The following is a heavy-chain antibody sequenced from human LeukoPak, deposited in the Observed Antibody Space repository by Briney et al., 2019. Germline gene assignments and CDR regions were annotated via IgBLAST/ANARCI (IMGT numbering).Heavy chain of an antibody. D-gene: IGHD6-13*01. CDR3: AKDGDGGSSSWYFDY. V-gene: IGHV3-9*01. Sequence: PGRSLRLSCAASGFTFDDYAMHWVRQAPGKGLEWVSCISWNSGSIGYADSVKGRFTISRDNAKNSLYLQMNSLRAEDTALYYCAKDGDGGSSSWYFDYWGQGTLVTVSS. CDR1: GFTFDDYA. CDR2: ISWNSGSI. J-gene: IGHJ4*02.